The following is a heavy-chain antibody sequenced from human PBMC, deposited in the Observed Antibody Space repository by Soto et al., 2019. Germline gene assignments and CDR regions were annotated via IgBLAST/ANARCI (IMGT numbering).Heavy chain of an antibody. V-gene: IGHV4-34*01. CDR2: INHSGST. CDR1: GGSFSGYY. Sequence: QVQLQQWGAGLLKPSETLSLTCAVYGGSFSGYYWSWIRQPPGKGLEWIGEINHSGSTNYNPSLKSRVTISVDTSKNQFSLKLSSVTAADTAVYYCARGDSSWYVLDYWGQGTLVTVSS. CDR3: ARGDSSWYVLDY. J-gene: IGHJ4*02. D-gene: IGHD6-13*01.